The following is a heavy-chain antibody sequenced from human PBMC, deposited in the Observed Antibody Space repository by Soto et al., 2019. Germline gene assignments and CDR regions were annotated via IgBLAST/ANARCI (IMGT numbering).Heavy chain of an antibody. D-gene: IGHD5-18*01. CDR3: SRAVGGFTYGYPDY. V-gene: IGHV2-70*01. Sequence: SGPTLVNPTQTLTLTCTFSGFSLSTTGMCVSWIRQPPGKALEWLALIDWADDKDYSTSLKTRLTISKDTSKNQVVLTMTNVEPVDTATYFCSRAVGGFTYGYPDYWGQGTLVTVSS. J-gene: IGHJ4*02. CDR1: GFSLSTTGMC. CDR2: IDWADDK.